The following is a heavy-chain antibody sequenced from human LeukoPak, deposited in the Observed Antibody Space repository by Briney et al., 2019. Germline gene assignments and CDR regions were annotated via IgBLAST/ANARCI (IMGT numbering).Heavy chain of an antibody. CDR1: GGTFSSYA. J-gene: IGHJ3*02. D-gene: IGHD5-12*01. Sequence: GASVKVSCKASGGTFSSYAISWVRQAPGQGLEWMGGIIPIFGTANYAQKFQGRVTITTDESTSTAYMELSSLRYEDTAVYCCARDRSGVDAFDIWGQGTMVTVSS. CDR2: IIPIFGTA. CDR3: ARDRSGVDAFDI. V-gene: IGHV1-69*05.